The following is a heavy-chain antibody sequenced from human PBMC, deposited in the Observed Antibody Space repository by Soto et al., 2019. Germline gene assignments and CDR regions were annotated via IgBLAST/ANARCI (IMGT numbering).Heavy chain of an antibody. CDR2: TYYRSRWYN. CDR1: GDSVSSDTAA. V-gene: IGHV6-1*01. CDR3: ARARYNWTRSYYYAMDV. J-gene: IGHJ6*02. D-gene: IGHD1-20*01. Sequence: SQTLSLTCAISGDSVSSDTAAWNWIRQSPSRGLEWLGRTYYRSRWYNDYVVSLKSRITINPDTSKNQVSLQLNSVTPEDTAVYYCARARYNWTRSYYYAMDVWGQGTTVTVSS.